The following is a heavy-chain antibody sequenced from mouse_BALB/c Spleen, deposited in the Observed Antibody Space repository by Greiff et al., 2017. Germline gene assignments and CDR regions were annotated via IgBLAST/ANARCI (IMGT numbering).Heavy chain of an antibody. D-gene: IGHD1-1*01. CDR3: ARQDTTVVATDY. V-gene: IGHV5-17*02. CDR2: ISSGSSTI. CDR1: GFTFSSFG. J-gene: IGHJ2*01. Sequence: EVKLVESGGGLVQPGGSRKLSCAASGFTFSSFGMHWVRQAPEKGLEWVAYISSGSSTIYYADTVKGRFTISRDNPKNTLLLQMTSLRSEDTAMYYCARQDTTVVATDYWGQGTTLTVSS.